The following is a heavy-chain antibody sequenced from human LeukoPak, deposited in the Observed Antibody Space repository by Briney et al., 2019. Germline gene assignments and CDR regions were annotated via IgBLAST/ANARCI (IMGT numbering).Heavy chain of an antibody. CDR3: AAGSSHTWYYFDY. D-gene: IGHD2-15*01. Sequence: GGSLRLSCAASGFTFTTYWMSWVRQAPGKGLEWVANMKPDGSEIFYVDSVKGRFTISRGNAKNSLYLQMNSLRAEDTAVYYCAAGSSHTWYYFDYWGQGTLVTVFS. CDR2: MKPDGSEI. V-gene: IGHV3-7*01. CDR1: GFTFTTYW. J-gene: IGHJ4*02.